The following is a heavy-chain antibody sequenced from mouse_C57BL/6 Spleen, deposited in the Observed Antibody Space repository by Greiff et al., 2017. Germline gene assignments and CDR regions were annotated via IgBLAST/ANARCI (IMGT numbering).Heavy chain of an antibody. CDR2: ISSGSSTI. J-gene: IGHJ4*01. CDR1: GFTFSDYG. CDR3: ARDYDGYYDYAMDY. Sequence: VQLQQSGGGLVKPGGSLKLSCAASGFTFSDYGMHWVRQAPEKGLEWVAYISSGSSTIYYADTVKGRFTISRDNAKNTLFLQMTSLRSEDMAMYYCARDYDGYYDYAMDYWGQGTSVTVSS. V-gene: IGHV5-17*01. D-gene: IGHD2-3*01.